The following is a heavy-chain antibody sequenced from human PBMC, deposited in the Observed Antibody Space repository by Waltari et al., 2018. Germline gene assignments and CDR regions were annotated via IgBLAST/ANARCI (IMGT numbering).Heavy chain of an antibody. D-gene: IGHD3-3*01. CDR2: VDPEDGET. Sequence: EVQLVQSGAEVKKPGATVKISCKASGYTFTDYYMHWVQQAPGKGLEWMGRVDPEDGETIYAEKFQARVTITADTSTDTAYMELSSLRSEDTVVYYCATDGGTIFGVVEAFDIWGQGTMVTVSS. CDR1: GYTFTDYY. V-gene: IGHV1-69-2*01. J-gene: IGHJ3*02. CDR3: ATDGGTIFGVVEAFDI.